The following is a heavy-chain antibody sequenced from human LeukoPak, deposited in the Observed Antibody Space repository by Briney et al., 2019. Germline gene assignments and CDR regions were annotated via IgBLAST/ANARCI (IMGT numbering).Heavy chain of an antibody. CDR2: ISSRSSYI. V-gene: IGHV3-21*01. D-gene: IGHD2-15*01. J-gene: IGHJ3*02. Sequence: GGSLRLSCAASGFTFSSYSMNWVRQAPGKGLEWVSSISSRSSYIYYADSVKGRFTISRDNAKNSLYLQMNSLRAEDTAVYYCAREGYCSGGSCRRAFDIWGQGTMVTVSS. CDR1: GFTFSSYS. CDR3: AREGYCSGGSCRRAFDI.